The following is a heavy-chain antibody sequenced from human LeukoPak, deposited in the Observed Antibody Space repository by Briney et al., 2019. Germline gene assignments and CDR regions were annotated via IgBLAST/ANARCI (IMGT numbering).Heavy chain of an antibody. Sequence: GGSLRLSCAASGFTFDDYGMSWVRQAPGKGLERVSGINWNGGSTGYADSVKGRFTIYRDNAKNSLYLQMNSLRAEDTALYYCARGSVDYGDLSYYFDYWGQGTLVTVSS. CDR1: GFTFDDYG. V-gene: IGHV3-20*04. CDR2: INWNGGST. CDR3: ARGSVDYGDLSYYFDY. D-gene: IGHD4-17*01. J-gene: IGHJ4*02.